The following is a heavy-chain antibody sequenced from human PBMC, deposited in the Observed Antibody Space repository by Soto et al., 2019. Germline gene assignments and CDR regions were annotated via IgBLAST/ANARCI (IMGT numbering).Heavy chain of an antibody. D-gene: IGHD3-10*02. CDR3: ARGETYVGV. V-gene: IGHV1-69*01. CDR1: RDTFSKYA. CDR2: IIPIFGSR. J-gene: IGHJ6*02. Sequence: QVQLVQSGAEVKKPGSSVKVSCKASRDTFSKYAFNWVRQAPGQGLEWMGSIIPIFGSRNYAEKFQGRVTITADESTSTAYMELRSLTFEDTAVYYCARGETYVGVWGQGTTVTVSS.